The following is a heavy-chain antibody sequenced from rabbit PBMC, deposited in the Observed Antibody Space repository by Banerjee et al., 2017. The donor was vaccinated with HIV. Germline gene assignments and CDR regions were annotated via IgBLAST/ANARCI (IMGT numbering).Heavy chain of an antibody. CDR2: IHAGSSGST. CDR1: GFSFSSGYD. CDR3: ARDWSFNL. Sequence: QEQLEESGGDLVKPGASLTLTCTASGFSFSSGYDMCWVRQAPGKGLEWIACIHAGSSGSTYYASWAKGRFTISKTSSTTVTLQMTSLTAADTATYFCARDWSFNLWGPGTLVTVS. D-gene: IGHD5-1*01. V-gene: IGHV1S45*01. J-gene: IGHJ4*01.